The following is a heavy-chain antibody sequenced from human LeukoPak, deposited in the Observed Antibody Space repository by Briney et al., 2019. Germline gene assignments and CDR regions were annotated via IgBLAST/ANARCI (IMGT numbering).Heavy chain of an antibody. CDR3: ASSSYGSGSYSPFDY. V-gene: IGHV3-74*01. CDR2: INSDGSST. Sequence: GGSLRLSXAASGFTFSSYWMHWVRQAPGKGLVWVSRINSDGSSTSYADSVKGRFTTSRDNAKNTLYLQMNSLRAEDTAVYYCASSSYGSGSYSPFDYWGQGTLVTVSS. D-gene: IGHD3-10*01. J-gene: IGHJ4*02. CDR1: GFTFSSYW.